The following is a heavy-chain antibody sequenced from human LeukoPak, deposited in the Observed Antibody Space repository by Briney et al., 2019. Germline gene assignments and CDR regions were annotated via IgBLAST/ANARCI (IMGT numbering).Heavy chain of an antibody. CDR2: ISAYNGNT. Sequence: VASVKVSCKASGYTFTSYGISWVRQAPGQGLEWMGWISAYNGNTNYAQKLQGRVTMTTDTSTSTAYMGLRSLRSDDTAVYYCASAEPGSGSYIPFDYWGQGTLVTVSS. CDR1: GYTFTSYG. CDR3: ASAEPGSGSYIPFDY. J-gene: IGHJ4*02. V-gene: IGHV1-18*01. D-gene: IGHD3-10*01.